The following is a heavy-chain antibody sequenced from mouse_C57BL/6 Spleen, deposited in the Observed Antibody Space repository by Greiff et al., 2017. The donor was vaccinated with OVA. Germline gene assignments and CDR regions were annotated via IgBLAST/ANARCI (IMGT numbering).Heavy chain of an antibody. J-gene: IGHJ2*01. CDR3: AREIITTVVAHFDY. CDR1: GYTFTSYG. V-gene: IGHV1-81*01. Sequence: QVHVKQSGAELARPGASVKLSCKASGYTFTSYGISWVKQRTGQGLEWIGEIYPRSGNTYYNEKFKGKATLTADKSSSTAYMELRSLTSEDSAVYFCAREIITTVVAHFDYWGQGTTLTVSS. D-gene: IGHD1-1*01. CDR2: IYPRSGNT.